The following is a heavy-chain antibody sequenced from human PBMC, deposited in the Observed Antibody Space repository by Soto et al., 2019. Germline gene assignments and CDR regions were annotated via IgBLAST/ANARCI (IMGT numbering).Heavy chain of an antibody. J-gene: IGHJ6*02. CDR3: ARMASFYCSGGSCHPTYGMDV. CDR1: GFTFCSYA. Sequence: QVQLVESGGGVVQPGRSLRLSCAASGFTFCSYAMHWVRQAPGKGLEWVAVISYDGSNKYYADSVKGRFTISRDNSKNTLYLQMNSLRAEDTAVYYCARMASFYCSGGSCHPTYGMDVWGQGTTVTVSS. D-gene: IGHD2-15*01. CDR2: ISYDGSNK. V-gene: IGHV3-30-3*01.